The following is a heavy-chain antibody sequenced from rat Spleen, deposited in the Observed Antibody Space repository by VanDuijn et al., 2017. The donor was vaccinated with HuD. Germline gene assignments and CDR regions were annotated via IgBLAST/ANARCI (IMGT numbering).Heavy chain of an antibody. V-gene: IGHV5-25*01. J-gene: IGHJ3*01. Sequence: EVHLVESGGGLVQPGRSLKLSCAASGFTFSKYFMAWVRQAPTRGLEWVAYISTGGGKTYYRDSVKGRFTISRDTAQNILYLQMNSPRSEDTATYYGARYGSYDNWFAYWGQGTLVTVSS. CDR3: ARYGSYDNWFAY. CDR2: ISTGGGKT. CDR1: GFTFSKYF. D-gene: IGHD1-12*02.